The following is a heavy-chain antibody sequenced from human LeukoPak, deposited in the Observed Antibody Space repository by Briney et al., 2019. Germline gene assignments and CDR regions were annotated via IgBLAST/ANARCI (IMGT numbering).Heavy chain of an antibody. V-gene: IGHV5-51*01. Sequence: GESLKISCKGSGYTFPTYWIGWVRQLPGKGLEWMGIIYPADSDIRYSPSFQGQVIISADKSISTAYLQWSSLKASDTAVYYCARWDIVVVPAARGDNYYYYYMDVWGKGTTVTVSS. CDR3: ARWDIVVVPAARGDNYYYYYMDV. CDR2: IYPADSDI. J-gene: IGHJ6*03. CDR1: GYTFPTYW. D-gene: IGHD2-2*01.